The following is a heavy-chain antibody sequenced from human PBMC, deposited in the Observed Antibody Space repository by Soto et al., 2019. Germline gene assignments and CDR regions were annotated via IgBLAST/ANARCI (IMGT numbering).Heavy chain of an antibody. CDR2: ISAYNGNT. CDR1: GDSFTSYG. Sequence: GASVKLSCEACGDSFTSYGISCVRQAPGQGLEWMGWISAYNGNTNYAQKLQGRVTMTTDTSTSTAYMELRSLRSDDTAVYYCARGIYYYGSGAYGMDVWGQGTTVTVSS. D-gene: IGHD3-10*01. V-gene: IGHV1-18*01. CDR3: ARGIYYYGSGAYGMDV. J-gene: IGHJ6*02.